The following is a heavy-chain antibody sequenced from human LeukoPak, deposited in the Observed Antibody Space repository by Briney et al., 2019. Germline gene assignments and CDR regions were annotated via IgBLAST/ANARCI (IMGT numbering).Heavy chain of an antibody. Sequence: GASVKVSCKASGYTFTSYYIHGVRQAPGQELEWLGLINPSGGSTTYAQKFRGRVTMTRDASTTTVYMDLSRLTSDDTDVYYCARPLPQQLLRYGFDVWGQGTMVTVSS. CDR1: GYTFTSYY. D-gene: IGHD6-13*01. CDR2: INPSGGST. CDR3: ARPLPQQLLRYGFDV. J-gene: IGHJ3*01. V-gene: IGHV1-46*01.